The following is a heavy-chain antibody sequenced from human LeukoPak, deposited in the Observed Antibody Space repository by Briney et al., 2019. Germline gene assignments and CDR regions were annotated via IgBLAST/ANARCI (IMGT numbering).Heavy chain of an antibody. CDR2: IYYSGST. Sequence: SETLSLTCTVSGGSISSYYWSWIRQPPGKGLEWIGYIYYSGSTNYSPSLKSRVTISVDTSKNQFSLKLSSVTAADTAVYYCARLSGYSSSWYYYYYGMDVWGQGTTVTVSS. CDR1: GGSISSYY. CDR3: ARLSGYSSSWYYYYYGMDV. V-gene: IGHV4-59*08. J-gene: IGHJ6*02. D-gene: IGHD6-13*01.